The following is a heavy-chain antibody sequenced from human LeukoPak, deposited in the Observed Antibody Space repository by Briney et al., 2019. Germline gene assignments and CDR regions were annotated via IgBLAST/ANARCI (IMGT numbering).Heavy chain of an antibody. J-gene: IGHJ4*02. V-gene: IGHV3-30*04. CDR1: GFTFSSYA. CDR3: AKGRPYSNYGEGHFDY. Sequence: PGRSLRLSCAASGFTFSSYAMHWVRQAPGKGLEWVAVISYDGTNKYYADSVKGRFTISRDNSKNTLYLQMNSLRAEDTAVYYCAKGRPYSNYGEGHFDYWGRGTLVTVSS. CDR2: ISYDGTNK. D-gene: IGHD4-11*01.